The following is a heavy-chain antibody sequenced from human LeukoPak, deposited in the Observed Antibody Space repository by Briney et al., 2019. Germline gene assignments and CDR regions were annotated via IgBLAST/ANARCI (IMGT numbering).Heavy chain of an antibody. CDR1: GGSISSYY. J-gene: IGHJ4*02. V-gene: IGHV4-59*01. CDR3: ARLGGNSDY. D-gene: IGHD4-23*01. CDR2: IYYSGST. Sequence: TTSETLSLTCTVSGGSISSYYWSWIRQPPGKGLEWMWYIYYSGSTNYNPSLKSRVTISVDTSKNQFSLKLSSVTAADTALYYFARLGGNSDYWGKGTLVTVSS.